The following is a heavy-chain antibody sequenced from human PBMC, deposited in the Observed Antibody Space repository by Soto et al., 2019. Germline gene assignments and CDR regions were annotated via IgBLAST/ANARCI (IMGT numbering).Heavy chain of an antibody. D-gene: IGHD3-9*01. J-gene: IGHJ3*02. Sequence: GGSLRLSCAASGFTFSSYGMHWVRQAPGKGLEWVAVISYDGSNKYYADSVKGRFTISRDNSKNTLYLQMNSLRAEDTAVYYCAKGAVLRYFDWLDAFDIWGQGTMVTVSS. CDR3: AKGAVLRYFDWLDAFDI. V-gene: IGHV3-30*18. CDR1: GFTFSSYG. CDR2: ISYDGSNK.